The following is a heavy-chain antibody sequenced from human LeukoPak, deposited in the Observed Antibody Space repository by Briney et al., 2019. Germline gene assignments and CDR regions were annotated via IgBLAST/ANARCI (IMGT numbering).Heavy chain of an antibody. CDR1: GFTFSSDS. J-gene: IGHJ4*02. CDR2: IKGKSDNT. D-gene: IGHD3-22*01. Sequence: PGGSLRLSCAASGFTFSSDSMNWVRQAPGKGLEWVSGIKGKSDNTYYADSVKGRFTISRDNSKNTLYVQVNSLGTEDTAAYYCAKGSYYDSSGSFSFDYWGQGTLVTVSS. CDR3: AKGSYYDSSGSFSFDY. V-gene: IGHV3-23*01.